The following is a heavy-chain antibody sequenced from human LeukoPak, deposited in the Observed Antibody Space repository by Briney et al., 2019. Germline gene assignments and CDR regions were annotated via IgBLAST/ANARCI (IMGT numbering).Heavy chain of an antibody. J-gene: IGHJ3*02. V-gene: IGHV4-4*02. CDR3: ARSELSCSGGSCPTRYAFDI. Sequence: SETLSLTCAVSGGSISSSNWWSWVRQPPGKGLEWIGSISYSGSTYYNPSLKSRVTISVDTSKNQFSLKLSSVTAADTALYYCARSELSCSGGSCPTRYAFDIWGQGTVVTASS. D-gene: IGHD2-15*01. CDR2: ISYSGST. CDR1: GGSISSSNW.